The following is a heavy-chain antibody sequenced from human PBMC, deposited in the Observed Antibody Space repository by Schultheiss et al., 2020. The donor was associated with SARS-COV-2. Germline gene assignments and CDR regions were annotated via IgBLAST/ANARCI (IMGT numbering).Heavy chain of an antibody. Sequence: GGSLRLSCAASGFTFDDYAMHWVRQAPGKGLEWVSGISWNSGSIGYVDSVKGRFIISRDNSKNTLFLQMNSLRAEDTAVYYCARVVVVPAARRPYYYYYYMDVWGKGTTVTVSS. V-gene: IGHV3-9*01. CDR1: GFTFDDYA. J-gene: IGHJ6*03. CDR3: ARVVVVPAARRPYYYYYYMDV. D-gene: IGHD2-2*01. CDR2: ISWNSGSI.